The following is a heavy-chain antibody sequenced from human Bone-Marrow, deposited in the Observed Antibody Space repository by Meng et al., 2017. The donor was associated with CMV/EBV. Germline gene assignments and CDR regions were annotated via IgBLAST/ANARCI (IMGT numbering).Heavy chain of an antibody. CDR3: ARVKLLGNYGMDV. V-gene: IGHV3-30*02. CDR1: GFTFSSYG. Sequence: GESLKISCAASGFTFSSYGMHWVRQAPGKGLEWVAFIRYDGSNKYYADSVKGRFTISRDNSKNTLYLQMNSLRAEDTAVYYCARVKLLGNYGMDVWGQGTTVTVSS. J-gene: IGHJ6*02. D-gene: IGHD2-21*02. CDR2: IRYDGSNK.